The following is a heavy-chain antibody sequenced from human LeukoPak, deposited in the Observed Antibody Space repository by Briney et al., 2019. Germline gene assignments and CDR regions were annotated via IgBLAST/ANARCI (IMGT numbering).Heavy chain of an antibody. CDR1: GGSISSYY. V-gene: IGHV4-59*01. CDR3: AREMVRGVHYAFDI. J-gene: IGHJ3*02. D-gene: IGHD3-10*01. Sequence: SETLSLTWTVSGGSISSYYWSWIRQPPVKGLEWIGYIYYSGSTNYNPSLMSRVTISVDTSKNQFSLKLSSVTAADTAVYYCAREMVRGVHYAFDIWGQGTMVTVSS. CDR2: IYYSGST.